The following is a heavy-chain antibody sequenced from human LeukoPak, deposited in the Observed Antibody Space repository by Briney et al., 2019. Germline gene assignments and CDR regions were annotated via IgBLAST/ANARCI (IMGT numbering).Heavy chain of an antibody. D-gene: IGHD3-22*01. CDR2: INPNSGGT. Sequence: ASVKVSCKASGYTFTGYYMHWVRQAPGHGLEWMGRINPNSGGTNYAQKLQGRVTMTRDTSISTAYMELSRLRSDDTAVYYYARDQYYYDSSGFSDAFDIWGQGTMVTVSS. CDR1: GYTFTGYY. J-gene: IGHJ3*02. V-gene: IGHV1-2*06. CDR3: ARDQYYYDSSGFSDAFDI.